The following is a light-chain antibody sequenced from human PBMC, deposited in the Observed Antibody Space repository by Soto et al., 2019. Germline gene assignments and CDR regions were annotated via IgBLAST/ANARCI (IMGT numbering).Light chain of an antibody. CDR2: AAS. CDR3: QKYNGAPRA. V-gene: IGKV1-27*01. CDR1: QGISSY. Sequence: DIQMTQSPSSLSASVGDRVAITCRASQGISSYLAWYHQKPGKVPKLLIYAASTLQSGVPSRFTGSGSGTDFTLTISSLQPEDAATYYCQKYNGAPRAFGQGTKVEIK. J-gene: IGKJ1*01.